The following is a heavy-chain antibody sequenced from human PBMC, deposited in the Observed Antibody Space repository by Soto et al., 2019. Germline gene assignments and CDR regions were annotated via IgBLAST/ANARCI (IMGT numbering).Heavy chain of an antibody. D-gene: IGHD4-17*01. CDR2: ISGSGDNT. Sequence: GGSLRLSCAASGFTFSNYVMSWVRQAPGKGLEWVSTISGSGDNTDYVDSVKGRFTISRDNSKNTLYLQMNSLRAEDTAVYYCAKDPLTVTPYFDYWGQGTLVTISS. CDR1: GFTFSNYV. J-gene: IGHJ4*02. V-gene: IGHV3-23*01. CDR3: AKDPLTVTPYFDY.